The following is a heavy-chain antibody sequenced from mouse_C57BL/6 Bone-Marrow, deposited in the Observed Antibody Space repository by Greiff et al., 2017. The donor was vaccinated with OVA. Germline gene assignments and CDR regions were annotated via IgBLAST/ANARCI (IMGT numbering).Heavy chain of an antibody. J-gene: IGHJ1*03. D-gene: IGHD2-3*01. CDR2: INPGSGGT. Sequence: VQLQQSGAELVRPGTSVKVSCKASGYAFTNYLIEWVKQRPGQGLEWIGVINPGSGGTNYNEKFKGKATLTADKSSSTAYMQLSSLTSEDSAVYFCARSPLYDGYYSWYFDVWGTGTTVTVSS. V-gene: IGHV1-54*01. CDR1: GYAFTNYL. CDR3: ARSPLYDGYYSWYFDV.